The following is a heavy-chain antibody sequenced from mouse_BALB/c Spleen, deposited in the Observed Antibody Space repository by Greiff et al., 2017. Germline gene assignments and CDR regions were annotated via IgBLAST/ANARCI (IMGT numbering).Heavy chain of an antibody. V-gene: IGHV5-6-2*01. Sequence: EVMLVESGGGLVKLGGSLKLSCAASGFTFSSYYMSWVRQTPEKRLELVAAINSNGGSTYYPDTVKGRFTISRDNAKNTLYLQMSSLKSEDTALYYCARHYGSSYYFDYWGQGTTLTVSS. CDR2: INSNGGST. CDR1: GFTFSSYY. J-gene: IGHJ2*01. CDR3: ARHYGSSYYFDY. D-gene: IGHD1-1*01.